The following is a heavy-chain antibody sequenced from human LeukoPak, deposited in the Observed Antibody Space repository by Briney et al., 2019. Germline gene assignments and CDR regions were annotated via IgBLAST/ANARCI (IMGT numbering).Heavy chain of an antibody. CDR1: GFTFRSYW. CDR2: INQGGSMK. CDR3: ARVGYSGWNLEY. J-gene: IGHJ4*02. V-gene: IGHV3-7*01. Sequence: GGSLRLSCAASGFTFRSYWMSWVRQAPGKGLEWVANINQGGSMKYYVDSVKGRFTISRDDAKNSLYVQMNSLRDEDTAVYYCARVGYSGWNLEYWGQGTLVTVSS. D-gene: IGHD5-12*01.